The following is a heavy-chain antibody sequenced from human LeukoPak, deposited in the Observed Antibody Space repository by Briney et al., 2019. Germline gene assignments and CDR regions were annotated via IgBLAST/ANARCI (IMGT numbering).Heavy chain of an antibody. CDR1: GFTFSNAW. Sequence: NPGGSLRLSCAASGFTFSNAWMNWVRQAPGKGLEWVSSISSSSSYIYYADSVKGRFTISRDNAKNSLYLRMNSLRAEDTAVYYCARDAHYYDSSGSRYYFDYWGQGTLVTVSS. D-gene: IGHD3-22*01. J-gene: IGHJ4*02. CDR3: ARDAHYYDSSGSRYYFDY. CDR2: ISSSSSYI. V-gene: IGHV3-21*01.